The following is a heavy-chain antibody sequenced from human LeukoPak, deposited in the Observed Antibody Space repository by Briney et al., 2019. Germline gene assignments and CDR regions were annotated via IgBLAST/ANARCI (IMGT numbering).Heavy chain of an antibody. CDR2: INPNSGGT. J-gene: IGHJ6*04. CDR1: GYTFTSYD. CDR3: ARDLLAFYWNDGQDV. Sequence: GASVKVSCKASGYTFTSYDINWVRQAPGQGLEWMGWINPNSGGTNYAQKFQGRVTMTRDTSISTAYMELSRLRSDDTAVYYCARDLLAFYWNDGQDVWGKGTTVTVSS. D-gene: IGHD1-1*01. V-gene: IGHV1-2*02.